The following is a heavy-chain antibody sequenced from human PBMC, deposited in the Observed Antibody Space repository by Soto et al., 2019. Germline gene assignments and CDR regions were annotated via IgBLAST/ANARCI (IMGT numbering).Heavy chain of an antibody. J-gene: IGHJ4*02. Sequence: EVQLVESGGGLVQPGGSLRISCAASGFTLSSYWMHWVRQAPGKGLVWVSRINSDGSSTSYADSVKGRFTISRDNAKNTLYLQMNSLRAEDTAVYHCARPDCTDGVCYIDYWGQGTLVTVSS. CDR1: GFTLSSYW. CDR3: ARPDCTDGVCYIDY. D-gene: IGHD2-8*01. V-gene: IGHV3-74*01. CDR2: INSDGSST.